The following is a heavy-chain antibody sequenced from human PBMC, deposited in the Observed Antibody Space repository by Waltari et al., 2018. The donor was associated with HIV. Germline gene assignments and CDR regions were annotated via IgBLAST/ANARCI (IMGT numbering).Heavy chain of an antibody. CDR1: ACPLSSSRYY. J-gene: IGHJ6*02. V-gene: IGHV4-39*01. CDR3: ARGEDYYYGMDV. D-gene: IGHD3-10*01. CDR2: IYYSGST. Sequence: LQLQESGPGPVKPSETLSLTCTVPACPLSSSRYYWGWIRQPPGRGLEWIGSIYYSGSTYYNPSLKSRVTISVDTSKNQFSLKLSSVTAADTAVYYCARGEDYYYGMDVWGQGTTVTVSS.